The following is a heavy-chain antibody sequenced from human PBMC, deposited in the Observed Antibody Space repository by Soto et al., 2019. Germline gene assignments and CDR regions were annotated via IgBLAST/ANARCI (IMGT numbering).Heavy chain of an antibody. CDR1: GFRFRTRA. CDR3: TTHEEGAPWAGGFDS. D-gene: IGHD1-26*01. CDR2: IRPGGDST. J-gene: IGHJ5*01. Sequence: PGGSLRLSFAASGFRFRTRAMSWVRQAPGKGLEWVASIRPGGDSTYYADSVKGRFAVSRDNSNVTLYLQMDSLRVEDTAIYYCTTHEEGAPWAGGFDSWGQGT. V-gene: IGHV3-23*01.